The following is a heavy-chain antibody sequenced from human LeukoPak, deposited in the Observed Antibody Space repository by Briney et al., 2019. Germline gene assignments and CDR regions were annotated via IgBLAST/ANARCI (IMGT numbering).Heavy chain of an antibody. CDR3: ARASDNDDYSLDYFYYMDV. CDR2: INHGGST. J-gene: IGHJ6*03. Sequence: SETLSLTCAASGGSFSGYYWGWIRQTPGKGLEWIGVINHGGSTNYNPSLKSRVTMSVDTSKNQFSLNLASVTAADTAVYYCARASDNDDYSLDYFYYMDVWGEGTTVTVSS. CDR1: GGSFSGYY. V-gene: IGHV4-34*01. D-gene: IGHD4-17*01.